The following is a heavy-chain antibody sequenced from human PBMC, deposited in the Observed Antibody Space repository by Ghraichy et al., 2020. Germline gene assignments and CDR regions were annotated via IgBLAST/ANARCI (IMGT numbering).Heavy chain of an antibody. CDR2: ISVSGDAT. CDR3: AQIAVFGRWYFDL. D-gene: IGHD6-19*01. Sequence: GGSLRLSCAASELTFSNCPMSWVRQAPGKRLEWVSSISVSGDATFYADSVQGRFTVSRDNSKNTLYLQMNSLRDDDTAVYSCAQIAVFGRWYFDLWGRGTPVTVSS. V-gene: IGHV3-23*01. J-gene: IGHJ2*01. CDR1: ELTFSNCP.